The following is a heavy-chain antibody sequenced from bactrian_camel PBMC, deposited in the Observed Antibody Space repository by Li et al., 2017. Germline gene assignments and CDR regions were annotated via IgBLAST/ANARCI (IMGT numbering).Heavy chain of an antibody. CDR2: IGTDASA. D-gene: IGHD2*01. Sequence: QVQLVESGGGSVQAGGSLRLSCAASGFTDSRRCVAWFRQAPGKQREGVADIGTDASAVYADSVKGRFSISKDNGKNSLYLEMNSLRPEDTAMYYCAAETRSGYILRGAGYQYWGQGTQVTVS. CDR1: GFTDSRRC. CDR3: AAETRSGYILRGAGYQY. V-gene: IGHV3S53*01. J-gene: IGHJ4*01.